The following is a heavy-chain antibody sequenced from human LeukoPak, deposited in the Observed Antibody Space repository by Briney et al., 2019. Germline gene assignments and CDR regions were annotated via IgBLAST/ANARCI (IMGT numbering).Heavy chain of an antibody. V-gene: IGHV4-59*01. J-gene: IGHJ5*02. CDR3: ARDDVLNWFDP. Sequence: SETLSLTCTASGGSISSYYWSWIRQPPGKGLEWIGYIYYSGSTNYNPSLKSRVTISVDTSKNQFSLKLSSVTAADTAVYYCARDDVLNWFDPWGQGTLVTVSS. D-gene: IGHD2-15*01. CDR1: GGSISSYY. CDR2: IYYSGST.